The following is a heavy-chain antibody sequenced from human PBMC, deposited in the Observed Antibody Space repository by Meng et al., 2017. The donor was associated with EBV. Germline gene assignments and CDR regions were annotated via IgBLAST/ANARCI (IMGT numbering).Heavy chain of an antibody. J-gene: IGHJ4*02. CDR1: GGTFSSYA. CDR2: IIPIFGTA. CDR3: ARAEIAAAGRLDY. Sequence: QVHLVPAGAEVKTPGSSVKVSCKASGGTFSSYAISWVRQAPGQGLEWMGGIIPIFGTANYAQKFQGRVTITADKSTSTAYMELSSLRSEDTAVYYCARAEIAAAGRLDYWGQGTLVTVSS. D-gene: IGHD6-13*01. V-gene: IGHV1-69*06.